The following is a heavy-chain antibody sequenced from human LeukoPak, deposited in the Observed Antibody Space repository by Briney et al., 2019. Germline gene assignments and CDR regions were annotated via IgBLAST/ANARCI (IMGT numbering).Heavy chain of an antibody. CDR1: GVSISNYF. V-gene: IGHV4-4*07. Sequence: SETLSLTXTVSGVSISNYFWSWIRQPAGKGLEWIGRIYTSGTTNYNPSLKSRVTMSVDTSKNQFSLRLRSVTAADTAVYYCARGQGHCSGGTCYSKWVDCWGQGTLVTVSS. CDR3: ARGQGHCSGGTCYSKWVDC. J-gene: IGHJ4*02. D-gene: IGHD2-15*01. CDR2: IYTSGTT.